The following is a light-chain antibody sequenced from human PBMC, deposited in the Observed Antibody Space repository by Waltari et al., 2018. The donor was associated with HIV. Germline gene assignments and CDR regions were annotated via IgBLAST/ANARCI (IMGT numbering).Light chain of an antibody. J-gene: IGLJ2*01. V-gene: IGLV1-44*01. CDR1: SSNSGDNT. CDR3: ATWDDSLNGHVV. CDR2: TNT. Sequence: QSVLTQPPPASGPPEQTATTCCPGSSSNSGDNTVNWYQQLPGTAPKPLSYTNTQRPSGVPDRFSGSKSGTSASLAISGLQSEDEADYYCATWDDSLNGHVVFGGGTKLTVL.